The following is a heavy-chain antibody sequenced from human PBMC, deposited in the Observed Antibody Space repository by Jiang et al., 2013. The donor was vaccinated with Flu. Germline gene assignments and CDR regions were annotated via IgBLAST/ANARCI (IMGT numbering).Heavy chain of an antibody. V-gene: IGHV4-38-2*01. CDR3: ARRRYGEDGMDV. CDR1: GYSISSGYY. J-gene: IGHJ6*04. D-gene: IGHD3-16*01. Sequence: PGLVKPSETLSLTCAVSGYSISSGYYWGWIRQPPGKGLEWIGSIYHSGSTYYNPSLKSRVTISVDTSKNQFSLKLSSVTAADTAVYYCARRRYGEDGMDVWGKGTTVTVSS. CDR2: IYHSGST.